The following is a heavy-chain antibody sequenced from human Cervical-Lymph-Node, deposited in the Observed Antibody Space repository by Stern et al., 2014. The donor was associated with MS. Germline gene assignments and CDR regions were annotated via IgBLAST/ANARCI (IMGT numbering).Heavy chain of an antibody. Sequence: QVQLMQSGAEVRKPGSSVTVSCKASGGTFSNYAISWVRQAPGQGLEWMGGIIVIFGTTNYAQKFQGRVTLTADKSTSTAYMDLSSLRSEDTAMYYCATYSGSFYFDYWGQGTLVTVSS. V-gene: IGHV1-69*06. D-gene: IGHD1-26*01. CDR3: ATYSGSFYFDY. CDR2: IIVIFGTT. J-gene: IGHJ4*02. CDR1: GGTFSNYA.